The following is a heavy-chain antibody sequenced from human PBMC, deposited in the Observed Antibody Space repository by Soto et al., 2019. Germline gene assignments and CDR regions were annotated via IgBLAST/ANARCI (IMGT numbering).Heavy chain of an antibody. CDR3: AGRVGATNYGMDV. Sequence: EVQLVESGGGLIQPGGSLRLSCADSEFTVSSNYMNWVRKAPGKGLECVSTIYSGGSTYYADSVKGRFTISRDNSKNTLYLQMTNLRAEDTAVYYCAGRVGATNYGMDVWGQGTTVTVSS. J-gene: IGHJ6*02. V-gene: IGHV3-53*01. D-gene: IGHD1-26*01. CDR2: IYSGGST. CDR1: EFTVSSNY.